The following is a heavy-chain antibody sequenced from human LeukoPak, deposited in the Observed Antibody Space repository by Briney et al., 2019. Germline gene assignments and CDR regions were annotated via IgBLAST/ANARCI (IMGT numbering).Heavy chain of an antibody. CDR2: ISHDGSNK. Sequence: PGGSLRLSCAASGFTFSSYAMHWVRQAPGKGLEWVAVISHDGSNKYYADSVKGRFTISRDNSKNTLYLQMNSLRAEDTAVYYCAKALEYYFDYWGQGTLVTVSS. CDR3: AKALEYYFDY. J-gene: IGHJ4*02. CDR1: GFTFSSYA. V-gene: IGHV3-30-3*01.